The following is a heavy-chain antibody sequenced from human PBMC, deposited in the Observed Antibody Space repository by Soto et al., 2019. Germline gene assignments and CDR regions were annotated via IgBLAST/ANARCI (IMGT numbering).Heavy chain of an antibody. Sequence: SETLSLTCTVSGGSISSSSYYWGWIRQPPGKGLEWIGSIYYSGSTYYNPSLKSRVTISVDTSKNQFSLKLSSVTAADTAVYYCARHEGDLEWLLFHFDYWGQGTLVTVSS. D-gene: IGHD3-3*01. J-gene: IGHJ4*02. V-gene: IGHV4-39*01. CDR2: IYYSGST. CDR1: GGSISSSSYY. CDR3: ARHEGDLEWLLFHFDY.